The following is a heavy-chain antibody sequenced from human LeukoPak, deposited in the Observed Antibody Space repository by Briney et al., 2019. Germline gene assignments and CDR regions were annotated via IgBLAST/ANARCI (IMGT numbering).Heavy chain of an antibody. CDR3: ARVEAYCGGDCYLDY. CDR1: GGTFSSYA. CDR2: IIPIFGTA. V-gene: IGHV1-69*13. D-gene: IGHD2-21*02. J-gene: IGHJ4*02. Sequence: GASVKVSCKASGGTFSSYAISWMRQAPGRGLDWMGGIIPIFGTANYAQKFQGRVTITADESTSTAYMELSSLRSEDTAVYYCARVEAYCGGDCYLDYWGQGTLVTVSS.